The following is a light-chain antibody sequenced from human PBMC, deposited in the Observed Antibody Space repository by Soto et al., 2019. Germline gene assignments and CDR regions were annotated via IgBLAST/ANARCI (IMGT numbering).Light chain of an antibody. J-gene: IGLJ3*02. CDR1: SSDVGGYNY. Sequence: QSALTQPASVSGSPGQSITISCTGNSSDVGGYNYVSWYQQHPGNAPKLMVYEVSHRPSGVSDRFSGSKSGNTASLTISGLQAEDEADYYCSSYTSSSTLVFGGGTKLTVL. V-gene: IGLV2-14*01. CDR3: SSYTSSSTLV. CDR2: EVS.